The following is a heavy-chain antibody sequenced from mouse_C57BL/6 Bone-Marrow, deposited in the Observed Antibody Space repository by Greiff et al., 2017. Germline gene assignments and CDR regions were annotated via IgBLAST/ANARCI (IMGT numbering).Heavy chain of an antibody. CDR2: MHPNGGSP. J-gene: IGHJ4*01. CDR1: GYTFTNYW. D-gene: IGHD2-4*01. V-gene: IGHV1-64*01. Sequence: VKLQQPGAELVKPGASVKLPCKASGYTFTNYWMHWVKQRPGQGLEWIGMMHPNGGSPDYNEKFKSEATLSVDKSSRTAYMELSSLTSEDSAVYYCARSYDYDEYTMDYWGQGTSVTVSS. CDR3: ARSYDYDEYTMDY.